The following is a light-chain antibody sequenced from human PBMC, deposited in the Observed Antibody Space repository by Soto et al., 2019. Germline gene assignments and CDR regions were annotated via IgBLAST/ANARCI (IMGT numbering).Light chain of an antibody. Sequence: DIQMTQSPSSLSASVGDRVTITGQASQDISNYLNWYQQKKGKAPKILIYDASNLETGVPSRFSGSGSGTDCTLTISSLQPEDFETYYCQQSYVNPWTFGQGTKVDI. CDR3: QQSYVNPWT. V-gene: IGKV1-33*01. J-gene: IGKJ1*01. CDR1: QDISNY. CDR2: DAS.